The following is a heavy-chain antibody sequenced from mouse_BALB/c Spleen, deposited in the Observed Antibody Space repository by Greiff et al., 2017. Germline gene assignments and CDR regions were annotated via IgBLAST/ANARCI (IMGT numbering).Heavy chain of an antibody. CDR1: GYSITSDYA. V-gene: IGHV3-2*02. J-gene: IGHJ3*01. Sequence: VQLKESGPGLVKPSQSLSLTCTVTGYSITSDYAWNWIRQFPGNKLEWMGYISYSGSTSYNPSLKSRISITRDTSKNQFFLQLKSVTTEDTATYYCARLLRLRGWFAYWGQGTLVTVSA. CDR3: ARLLRLRGWFAY. CDR2: ISYSGST. D-gene: IGHD1-2*01.